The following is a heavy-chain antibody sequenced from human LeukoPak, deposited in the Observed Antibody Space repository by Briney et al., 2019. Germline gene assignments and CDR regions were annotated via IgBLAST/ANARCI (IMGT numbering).Heavy chain of an antibody. CDR2: IRSKADNYAT. CDR1: GFTFSGSA. CDR3: VRLGSTSPGNWYKLFDQ. Sequence: GGSLRLSCAASGFTFSGSAMHWVRQASGKGLEWVGRIRSKADNYATAYAASVQGRCTISRDDSKSTAYLQLNSLRVEDTALYYCVRLGSTSPGNWYKLFDQWGQGTLVTVSS. V-gene: IGHV3-73*01. D-gene: IGHD2-2*01. J-gene: IGHJ4*02.